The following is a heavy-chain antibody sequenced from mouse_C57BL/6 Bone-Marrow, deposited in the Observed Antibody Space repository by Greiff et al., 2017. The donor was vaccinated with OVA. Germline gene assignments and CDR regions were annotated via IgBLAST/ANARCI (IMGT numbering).Heavy chain of an antibody. Sequence: EVKLMESGGGLVQPGGSLKLSCAASGFTFSDYGMAWVRQAPRKGPEWVAFISNLAYSIYYADTVTGRFTISRENAKNPLYLEMSSLRSEDTAMYYCASLYYGSSSFAYWGQGTLVTVSA. D-gene: IGHD1-1*01. CDR3: ASLYYGSSSFAY. CDR1: GFTFSDYG. CDR2: ISNLAYSI. J-gene: IGHJ3*01. V-gene: IGHV5-15*01.